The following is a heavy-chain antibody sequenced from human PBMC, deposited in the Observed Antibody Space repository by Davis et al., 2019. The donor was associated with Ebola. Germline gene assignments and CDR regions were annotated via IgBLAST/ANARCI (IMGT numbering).Heavy chain of an antibody. D-gene: IGHD3-22*01. CDR1: GFTFGDYA. V-gene: IGHV3-49*04. CDR3: TRVKDNSGYNYGATGY. CDR2: IRSKRYDGTT. Sequence: SLKISCTTSGFTFGDYAMTWVRQAPGKGLEWVGSIRSKRYDGTTQYAASVKGRFTISRDDSKSIAYMQINSLKTEDTAVYYCTRVKDNSGYNYGATGYWGQGTLVTVSS. J-gene: IGHJ4*02.